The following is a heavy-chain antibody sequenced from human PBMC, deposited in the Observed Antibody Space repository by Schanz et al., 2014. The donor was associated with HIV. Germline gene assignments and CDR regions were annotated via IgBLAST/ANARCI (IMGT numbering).Heavy chain of an antibody. V-gene: IGHV3-15*01. CDR2: LKKKTDGAAT. CDR1: GLTFTNAY. Sequence: EVQLVESGGGPVKPGGSVRLSCTASGLTFTNAYMSWVRQAPGKGLEWVGRLKKKTDGAATDYAAPVKGRFTISRDDAKSSLFLQMNSLRAEDTAVYYCARGDAARGDYWGQGTLVTVSS. CDR3: ARGDAARGDY. J-gene: IGHJ4*02. D-gene: IGHD6-6*01.